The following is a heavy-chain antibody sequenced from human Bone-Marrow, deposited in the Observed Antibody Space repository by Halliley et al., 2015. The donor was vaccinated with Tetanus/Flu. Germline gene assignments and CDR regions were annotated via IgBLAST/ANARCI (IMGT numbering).Heavy chain of an antibody. CDR3: ASRENDWDRRWSCFHF. D-gene: IGHD3-16*01. CDR1: GGSISNYY. CDR2: LYYGGSA. V-gene: IGHV4-59*08. J-gene: IGHJ4*02. Sequence: TLSLTCTVSGGSISNYYWSWIRQPPGKGLELIGYLYYGGSANYNPSLRSRLTISVDTSRNQFSLSVNSVTAADTAVYYCASRENDWDRRWSCFHFWGPVTLVTVSS.